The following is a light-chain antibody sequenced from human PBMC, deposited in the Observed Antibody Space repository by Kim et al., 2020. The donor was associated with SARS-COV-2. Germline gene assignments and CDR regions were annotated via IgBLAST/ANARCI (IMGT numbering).Light chain of an antibody. CDR1: SSNIGSNT. CDR3: AAWDDSLNGQV. V-gene: IGLV1-44*01. J-gene: IGLJ3*02. CDR2: SNN. Sequence: ELTQPPSASGTPGQRVTISCYGSSSNIGSNTVNWYQQLPGTAPKLLIYSNNQRPSGVPDRFSGSKSGTSASLAISGLQSEDEADYYCAAWDDSLNGQVFGGGTQLTVL.